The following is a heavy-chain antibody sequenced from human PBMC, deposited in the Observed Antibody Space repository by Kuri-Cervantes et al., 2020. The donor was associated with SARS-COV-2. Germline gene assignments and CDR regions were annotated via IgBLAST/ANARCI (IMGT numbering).Heavy chain of an antibody. CDR2: INPDGSYT. Sequence: GESLKISCAASGFTFSGHWIHWVRQAPGKGLVWVSRINPDGSYTNNADSVKGRFTLSRDNAKNMLFLQMNSLRAEDTAVYYCARDGSGSYYYYYGMDVWGQGTTVTVSS. V-gene: IGHV3-74*01. CDR3: ARDGSGSYYYYYGMDV. J-gene: IGHJ6*02. CDR1: GFTFSGHW. D-gene: IGHD3-10*01.